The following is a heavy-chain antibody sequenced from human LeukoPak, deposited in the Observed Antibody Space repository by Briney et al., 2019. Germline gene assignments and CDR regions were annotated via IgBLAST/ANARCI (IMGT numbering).Heavy chain of an antibody. J-gene: IGHJ4*02. D-gene: IGHD3-3*01. CDR2: IIGRGGST. V-gene: IGHV3-23*01. Sequence: GGSLRLSCAASGFTFSSYAMSWVRQAPGKGLEWVSTIIGRGGSTYYADSVEGRFTISRDNSKNTLYLQMNSLRAEDTAVYYCAKARYDFWGGYSYWGQGTLVTVSS. CDR1: GFTFSSYA. CDR3: AKARYDFWGGYSY.